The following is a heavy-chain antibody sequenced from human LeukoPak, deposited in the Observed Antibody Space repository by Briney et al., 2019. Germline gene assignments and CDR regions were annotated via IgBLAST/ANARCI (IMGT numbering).Heavy chain of an antibody. D-gene: IGHD3-9*01. Sequence: SQTLSLTCAISGDSVSSNSAAWNWIRQSPSRGLEWLGRTYYRSKWYNDYAVSVKSRITINPDTSKNQFSLQLNSVTPEDTAVYYCAGSVYYDILTGYSQYYFDYWGQGTLVTVSS. CDR1: GDSVSSNSAA. J-gene: IGHJ4*02. CDR2: TYYRSKWYN. V-gene: IGHV6-1*01. CDR3: AGSVYYDILTGYSQYYFDY.